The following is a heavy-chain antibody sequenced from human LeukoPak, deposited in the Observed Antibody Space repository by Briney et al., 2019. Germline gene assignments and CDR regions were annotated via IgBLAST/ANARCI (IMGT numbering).Heavy chain of an antibody. Sequence: GASVKVSCKASGGTFSSYAISWVRQAPGQGLEWMGRIIPILGIANYAQKFQGRVTITADKSTSTAYMELSSLRSEDTAVYYCASVSVNYYDSSGHHGDWFDPWGQGTLVTVSS. CDR3: ASVSVNYYDSSGHHGDWFDP. CDR2: IIPILGIA. CDR1: GGTFSSYA. J-gene: IGHJ5*02. V-gene: IGHV1-69*04. D-gene: IGHD3-22*01.